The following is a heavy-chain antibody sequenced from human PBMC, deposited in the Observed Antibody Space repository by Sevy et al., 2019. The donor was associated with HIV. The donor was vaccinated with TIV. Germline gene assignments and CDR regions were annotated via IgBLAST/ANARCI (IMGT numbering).Heavy chain of an antibody. CDR1: GFTFNEYA. CDR3: AKDRFRNYYESSGYSIFYY. CDR2: ISGGGGRT. Sequence: GGSLRLSCGASGFTFNEYAMSWVRQAPGKGLEWVSGISGGGGRTDYADSVKGRFTISRDNSKNTLYLQMNSLRADDTAVYYCAKDRFRNYYESSGYSIFYYWGQGTLVTVSS. V-gene: IGHV3-23*01. J-gene: IGHJ4*02. D-gene: IGHD3-22*01.